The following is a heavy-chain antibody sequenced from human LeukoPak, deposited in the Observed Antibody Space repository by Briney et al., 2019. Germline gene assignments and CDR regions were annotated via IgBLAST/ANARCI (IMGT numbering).Heavy chain of an antibody. CDR3: ARDGIQLWTGAFDY. D-gene: IGHD5-18*01. V-gene: IGHV3-48*02. CDR1: GFTFSSYS. Sequence: GGSLRLSCAASGFTFSSYSMNWVRQAPGKGLEWVSYIRSSSSTIYYADSVKGRFTISRDNAKNSLNLQMNSLRDEDTAVYYCARDGIQLWTGAFDYWGQGTLVTVSS. J-gene: IGHJ4*02. CDR2: IRSSSSTI.